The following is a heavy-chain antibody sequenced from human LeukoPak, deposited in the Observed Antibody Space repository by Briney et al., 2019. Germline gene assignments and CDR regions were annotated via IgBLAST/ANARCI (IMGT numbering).Heavy chain of an antibody. V-gene: IGHV3-11*01. CDR1: GFTFSGYY. Sequence: GGSLRLSCAASGFTFSGYYTSWIRQAPGKGLEWVSYISSSGSTIYYADSVKGRFTISRDNAKNSLYLQMNSLRAEDTAVYYCSRDRAYYCSGGSCYSGDYWGQGTLVTVSS. CDR2: ISSSGSTI. J-gene: IGHJ4*02. D-gene: IGHD2-15*01. CDR3: SRDRAYYCSGGSCYSGDY.